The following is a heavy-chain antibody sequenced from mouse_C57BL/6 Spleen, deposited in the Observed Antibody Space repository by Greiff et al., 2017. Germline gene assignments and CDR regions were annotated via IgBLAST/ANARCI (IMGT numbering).Heavy chain of an antibody. Sequence: QVQLQQSGAELVRPGASVTLSCKASGYTFTDYEMHWVKQTPVHGLEWIGAIDPETGGTAYNQKFKGKAILTADTSSNTAYLQLSSLTSEDTAVYYCARSGYYGSSWYAMDYWGQGTSVTVSS. D-gene: IGHD1-1*01. CDR1: GYTFTDYE. CDR2: IDPETGGT. J-gene: IGHJ4*01. CDR3: ARSGYYGSSWYAMDY. V-gene: IGHV1-15*01.